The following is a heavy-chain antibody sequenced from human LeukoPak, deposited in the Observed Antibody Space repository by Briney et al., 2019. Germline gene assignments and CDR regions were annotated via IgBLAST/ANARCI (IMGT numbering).Heavy chain of an antibody. CDR1: GYTFTSYY. CDR2: INPSGGST. CDR3: ATTLFDY. J-gene: IGHJ4*02. V-gene: IGHV1-46*01. Sequence: GASVKVSCKASGYTFTSYYMHWVRQAPGQGLEWMGIINPSGGSTSYAQKFQGRVTMTRDTSISTAYMELSRLRSDDTAVYYCATTLFDYWGQGTLVTVSS.